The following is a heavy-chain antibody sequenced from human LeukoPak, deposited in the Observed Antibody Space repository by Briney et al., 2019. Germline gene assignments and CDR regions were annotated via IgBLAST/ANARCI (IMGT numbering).Heavy chain of an antibody. CDR3: ARMGSGSYRHYFDY. J-gene: IGHJ4*02. Sequence: SETLSLTCTVSGGSISSGDYYWSWIRQPPGKGLEWIGYIYYSGSTYYNPSLKSRVTISVDTSKNQFSLKLSSVTAADTAVYYCARMGSGSYRHYFDYWGQRTLVTVSS. CDR1: GGSISSGDYY. CDR2: IYYSGST. V-gene: IGHV4-30-4*08. D-gene: IGHD1-26*01.